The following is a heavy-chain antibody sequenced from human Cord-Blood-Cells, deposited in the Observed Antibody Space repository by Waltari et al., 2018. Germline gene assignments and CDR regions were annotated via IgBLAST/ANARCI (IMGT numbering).Heavy chain of an antibody. V-gene: IGHV1-69*10. CDR2: IIPILGIA. CDR3: ARDLGIAAAGPLDY. CDR1: GGTFSSHA. D-gene: IGHD6-13*01. Sequence: QVQLVQSGAEGKKPGSSVKVSCKASGGTFSSHAIRWVRPAPGQGLEWMGGIIPILGIANYAQKFQGRVTITADKSTSTAYMELSSLRSEDTAVYYCARDLGIAAAGPLDYWGQGTLVTVSS. J-gene: IGHJ4*02.